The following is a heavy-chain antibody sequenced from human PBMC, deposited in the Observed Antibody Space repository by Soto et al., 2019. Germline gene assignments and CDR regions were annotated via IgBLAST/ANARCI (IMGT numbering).Heavy chain of an antibody. V-gene: IGHV3-48*02. J-gene: IGHJ4*02. Sequence: VQLVESGGGLVQPGGSLRLSCAASGFTFSSFAMNWVRQAPGKGLEWVSYIGTGGVTKYYADSVKGRFTVSRDNAQNSLYLQLNSLRDEDTAVYYCARYGYSFGSEPFDYWGQGTLVTVSS. CDR2: IGTGGVTK. CDR3: ARYGYSFGSEPFDY. D-gene: IGHD5-18*01. CDR1: GFTFSSFA.